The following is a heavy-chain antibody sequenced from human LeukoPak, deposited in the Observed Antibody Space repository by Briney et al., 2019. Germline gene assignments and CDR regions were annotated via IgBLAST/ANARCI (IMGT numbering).Heavy chain of an antibody. Sequence: SQTLSLTCTISGDSVSNNNAAWNWFRQSPSRGLEWLGRTYYRSKWNNDYAVSVKSRITIKPDTSKNQFSLQLNSVIPEDTAVYFCVRGGGYGVFAQWGQGTLVTVSS. D-gene: IGHD5-18*01. CDR3: VRGGGYGVFAQ. CDR2: TYYRSKWNN. J-gene: IGHJ4*02. V-gene: IGHV6-1*01. CDR1: GDSVSNNNAA.